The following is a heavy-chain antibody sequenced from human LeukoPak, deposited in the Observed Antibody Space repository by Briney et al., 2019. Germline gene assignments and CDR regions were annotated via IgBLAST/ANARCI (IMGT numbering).Heavy chain of an antibody. CDR3: ARDSHRAIPALIRGWDYYFYMDV. J-gene: IGHJ6*03. V-gene: IGHV3-11*01. CDR2: ISSSGSNI. CDR1: GFTFSDYS. Sequence: GGSLRLSCACAASGFTFSDYSMSWIRQAPGKGLEWVSFISSSGSNIYYAGSVKGRFTISRDNAKNSLYLQMNSLSAEDTAVYYCARDSHRAIPALIRGWDYYFYMDVWGKGTTVTVSS. D-gene: IGHD2-2*02.